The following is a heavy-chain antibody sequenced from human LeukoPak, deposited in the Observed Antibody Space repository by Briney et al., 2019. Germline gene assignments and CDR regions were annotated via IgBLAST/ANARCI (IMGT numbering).Heavy chain of an antibody. CDR2: ISAKNGDK. CDR3: ARSPSSGSYSTSWMDY. CDR1: GYTFTIYG. D-gene: IGHD6-13*01. V-gene: IGHV1-18*04. Sequence: GASVSVSCTASGYTFTIYGITWVRQAPGQGREGMGWISAKNGDKNYAQKVQGRVTMTTDTSTTTVHMELRSPRSDDTAVYYCARSPSSGSYSTSWMDYWGQGTLVTVSS. J-gene: IGHJ4*02.